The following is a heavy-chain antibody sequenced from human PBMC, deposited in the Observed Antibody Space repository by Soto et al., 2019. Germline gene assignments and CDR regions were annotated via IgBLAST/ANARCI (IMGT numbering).Heavy chain of an antibody. D-gene: IGHD2-8*01. Sequence: GGSLRLSCAASGFTFSSYAMHWVRQAPGKGLEWVAVISYDGSNKYYADSVKGRFTISRDNSKNTLYLQMNSLRAEDTAVYYCARPSRYCTNGVCYGDNAFA. V-gene: IGHV3-30-3*01. J-gene: IGHJ3*02. CDR2: ISYDGSNK. CDR1: GFTFSSYA. CDR3: ARPSRYCTNGVCYGDNAFA.